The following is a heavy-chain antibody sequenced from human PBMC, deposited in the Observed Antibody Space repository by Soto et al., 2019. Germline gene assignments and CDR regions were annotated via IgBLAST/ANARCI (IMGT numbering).Heavy chain of an antibody. V-gene: IGHV4-61*01. CDR1: GGSVRSGNHF. CDR3: ARGGDPDDAFDI. Sequence: SETLSLTCSVSGGSVRSGNHFWNWIRQPPGRGLEWLGYMYYTGVTNYNPSLKSRVSMSVDTSKNQFSLKLTSLTAADTAVYYCARGGDPDDAFDIWGQGTMVTVSS. J-gene: IGHJ3*02. CDR2: MYYTGVT. D-gene: IGHD3-10*01.